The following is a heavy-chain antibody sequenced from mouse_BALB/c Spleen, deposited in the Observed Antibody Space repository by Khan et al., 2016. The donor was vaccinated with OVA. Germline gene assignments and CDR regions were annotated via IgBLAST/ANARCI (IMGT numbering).Heavy chain of an antibody. CDR1: GYSFTGYY. J-gene: IGHJ3*01. Sequence: LVKTGASVKISCKASGYSFTGYYMHWVKQSHGKSLEWIGYISCYNGATSYNQKFKGKATFTVDTSSSTAYMQFNSLTSADSAVDYWARGGYYCSSSFAYWGQGTLVTVSA. CDR2: ISCYNGAT. D-gene: IGHD1-1*01. V-gene: IGHV1S34*01. CDR3: ARGGYYCSSSFAY.